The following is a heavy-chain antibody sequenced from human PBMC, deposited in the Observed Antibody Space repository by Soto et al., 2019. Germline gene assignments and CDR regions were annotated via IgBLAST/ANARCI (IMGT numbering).Heavy chain of an antibody. J-gene: IGHJ4*02. Sequence: QVQLVQSGAEEKKPGASVKVSCKASGYTFTSYAMHWVRQAPGQRLEWMGWINAGNGNTTYSQKFQGRVTITRDTSASTACMELSSLRSEDTAVYYCARGDWWLFDYWGQGTLVTVSS. V-gene: IGHV1-3*05. CDR2: INAGNGNT. D-gene: IGHD2-8*02. CDR1: GYTFTSYA. CDR3: ARGDWWLFDY.